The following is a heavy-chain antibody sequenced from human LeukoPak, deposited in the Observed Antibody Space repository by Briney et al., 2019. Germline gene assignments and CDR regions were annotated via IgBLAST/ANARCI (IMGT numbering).Heavy chain of an antibody. CDR1: GFTFSGYS. Sequence: GGSLRLSCAASGFTFSGYSMNWVRQAPGKGLEGVSSISSSSSYIYYADSVKGRFTISRDNAKNSLYLQMNSLRAEDTAVYYCAREEYSSGWYHYYYMDVWGKGTTVTVSS. D-gene: IGHD6-19*01. CDR3: AREEYSSGWYHYYYMDV. V-gene: IGHV3-21*01. CDR2: ISSSSSYI. J-gene: IGHJ6*03.